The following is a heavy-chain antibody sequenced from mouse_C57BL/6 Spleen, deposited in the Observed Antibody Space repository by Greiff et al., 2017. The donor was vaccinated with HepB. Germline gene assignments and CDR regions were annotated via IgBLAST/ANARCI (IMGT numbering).Heavy chain of an antibody. CDR2: IHPNSGST. D-gene: IGHD1-1*01. Sequence: QVQLQQSGAELVKPGASVKLSCKASGYTFTSYWMHWVKQRPGQGLEWIGMIHPNSGSTNYNEKFKSKATLTVDKSSSTAYMQLSSLTSEDSAVYYCATYYGSSQFAYWGQGTLVTVSA. CDR3: ATYYGSSQFAY. CDR1: GYTFTSYW. V-gene: IGHV1-64*01. J-gene: IGHJ3*01.